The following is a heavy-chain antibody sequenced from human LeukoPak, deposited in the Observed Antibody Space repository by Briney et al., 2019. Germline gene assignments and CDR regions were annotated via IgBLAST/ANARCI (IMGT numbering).Heavy chain of an antibody. D-gene: IGHD3-16*01. V-gene: IGHV4-31*03. Sequence: SETLSLTCTVSGGSISSSSYYWGWIRQHPGKGLEWIGYIYYSGSTYYNPSLKSRVTISVDTSKNQFSLKLSSVTAADTAVYYCAREEVWGYYFDYWGQGTLVTASS. CDR2: IYYSGST. J-gene: IGHJ4*02. CDR3: AREEVWGYYFDY. CDR1: GGSISSSSYY.